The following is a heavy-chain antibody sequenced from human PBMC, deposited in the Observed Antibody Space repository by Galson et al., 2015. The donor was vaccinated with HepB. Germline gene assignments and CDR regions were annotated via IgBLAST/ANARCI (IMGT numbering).Heavy chain of an antibody. D-gene: IGHD1-7*01. V-gene: IGHV1-18*01. CDR1: GYDFNKYG. CDR3: ARDSRLELQLNNYYSYGMDV. J-gene: IGHJ6*02. Sequence: SVKVSCKASGYDFNKYGLSWVRQAPGQGLEWMRWVSRYDRSANYAPKFQGRVTMTTEASTGTAFMEMRSLRSDDTAVYYCARDSRLELQLNNYYSYGMDVWGQGTAVVVS. CDR2: VSRYDRSA.